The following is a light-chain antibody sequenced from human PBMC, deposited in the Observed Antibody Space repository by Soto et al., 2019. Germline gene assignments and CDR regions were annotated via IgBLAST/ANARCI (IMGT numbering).Light chain of an antibody. V-gene: IGKV1-8*01. J-gene: IGKJ1*01. CDR3: QQSHSIPLT. Sequence: AIRMTQSPSSFSASTGDRVTITCRASQGISSYLAWYQQKPGKAPKLLIYAASTLQSGVPSRFSGSGSGTDFTLTIRSLQPEDFATYYCQQSHSIPLTFCQGTKVDIX. CDR2: AAS. CDR1: QGISSY.